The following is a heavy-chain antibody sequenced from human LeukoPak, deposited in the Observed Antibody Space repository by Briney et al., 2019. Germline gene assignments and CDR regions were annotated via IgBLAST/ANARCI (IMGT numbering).Heavy chain of an antibody. D-gene: IGHD2-2*01. CDR1: GFTFSSYA. CDR2: ISGSGGST. CDR3: VRDPDALDF. V-gene: IGHV3-23*01. Sequence: PGGSLRLSCAASGFTFSSYAMSWVRQAPGKGLEWVSAISGSGGSTYYADSVRGRFTISRDDVTNSLYLQMDSLRVEDTAVYYCVRDPDALDFWGRGTQVIVSS. J-gene: IGHJ4*02.